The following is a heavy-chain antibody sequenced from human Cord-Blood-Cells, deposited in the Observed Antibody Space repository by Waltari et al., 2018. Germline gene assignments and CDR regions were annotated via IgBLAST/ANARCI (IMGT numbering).Heavy chain of an antibody. CDR3: ARGQQLVLYYYYGMDV. V-gene: IGHV4-4*02. Sequence: SSSNWWSWVRQPPGKGLEWIGEIYHSGSTNYNPSLKSRVTISVDKSKNQFSLKLSSVTAADTAVYYCARGQQLVLYYYYGMDVWGQGTTVTVSS. CDR2: IYHSGST. J-gene: IGHJ6*02. CDR1: SSSNW. D-gene: IGHD6-13*01.